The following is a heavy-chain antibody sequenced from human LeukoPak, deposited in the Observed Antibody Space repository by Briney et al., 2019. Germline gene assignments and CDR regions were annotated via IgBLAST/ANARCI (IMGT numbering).Heavy chain of an antibody. CDR3: GRLLSNGPFDY. CDR2: IYPNTGAT. CDR1: GYTFTGYY. J-gene: IGHJ4*02. V-gene: IGHV1-2*02. Sequence: ASLKVSCKASGYTFTGYYMHWVRQAPGQGLEWMGWIYPNTGATKYAQKFQGRVTMTRDTSISTAYMELSGLRSDDTAVYYCGRLLSNGPFDYWGQGSLVTVSS.